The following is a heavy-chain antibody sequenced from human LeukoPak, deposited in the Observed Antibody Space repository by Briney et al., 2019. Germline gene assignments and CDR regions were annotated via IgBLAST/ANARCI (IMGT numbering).Heavy chain of an antibody. V-gene: IGHV3-21*01. CDR2: ISSSSSYI. D-gene: IGHD2-2*01. J-gene: IGHJ3*02. CDR1: GFTFSSYS. CDR3: ARDWVSQPAFDI. Sequence: PGGSLRLSCAASGFTFSSYSMNWVRQAPGKGLEWVSSISSSSSYIYYADSVKGRFTISRDNAKNSLYLQMNSLRAEDTAVYYCARDWVSQPAFDIWGQGTMVTVSS.